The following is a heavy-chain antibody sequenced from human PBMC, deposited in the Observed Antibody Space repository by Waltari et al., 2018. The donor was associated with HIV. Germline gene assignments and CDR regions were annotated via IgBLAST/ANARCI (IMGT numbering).Heavy chain of an antibody. D-gene: IGHD4-17*01. Sequence: EMQLVESGGGLVQPGGCLRLSCSASGFTFSDFTMNWVRQAPGKGLEWVSYMDSSSSVVHDSYSVKGLFTISRDNAKRSLFLQMNILRAEDTALYYCVRPATVTSDGFDYWGQGTLVTVSS. CDR2: MDSSSSVV. J-gene: IGHJ4*02. V-gene: IGHV3-48*01. CDR3: VRPATVTSDGFDY. CDR1: GFTFSDFT.